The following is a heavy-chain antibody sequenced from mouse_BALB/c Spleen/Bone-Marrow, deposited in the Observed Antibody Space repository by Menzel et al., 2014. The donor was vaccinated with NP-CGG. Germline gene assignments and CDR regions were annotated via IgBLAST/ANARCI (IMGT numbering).Heavy chain of an antibody. V-gene: IGHV1-5*01. Sequence: VQLQQSGTVLARPGASVKMSCKASGYTFTIYWMHWVKQRPGQGLEWIGAIYPGNSDTSYNQKFKGKAKLTAVTSSSTAYMELSSLTNEDAAGYYWTRSMGFYYAMDYWRQGTSVTVSS. J-gene: IGHJ4*01. CDR2: IYPGNSDT. CDR3: TRSMGFYYAMDY. CDR1: GYTFTIYW. D-gene: IGHD2-3*01.